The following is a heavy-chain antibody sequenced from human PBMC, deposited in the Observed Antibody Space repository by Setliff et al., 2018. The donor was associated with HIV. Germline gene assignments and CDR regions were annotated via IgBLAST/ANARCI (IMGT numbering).Heavy chain of an antibody. CDR2: INPSGGST. J-gene: IGHJ6*02. CDR1: GYTFTSYY. CDR3: VREGHCVGVKCYSTDV. Sequence: GASVKVSCKASGYTFTSYYMHWVRQAPGQGLEWMGIINPSGGSTSYAQKFQGRVTMTRDTSTSTVYMELSSLRSEDTAVYYCVREGHCVGVKCYSTDVWGQGTTVTVSS. V-gene: IGHV1-46*01. D-gene: IGHD2-15*01.